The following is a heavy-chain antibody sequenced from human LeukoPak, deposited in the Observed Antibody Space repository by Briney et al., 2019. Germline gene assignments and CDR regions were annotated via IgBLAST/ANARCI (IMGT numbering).Heavy chain of an antibody. CDR1: GYTFTSYG. V-gene: IGHV7-4-1*02. CDR2: INTNTGNP. J-gene: IGHJ1*01. CDR3: ARDYTLTLGTTTYFQH. D-gene: IGHD1-7*01. Sequence: ASVKVSCKASGYTFTSYGISWVRQAPGQGLGLMGWINTNTGNPTYAQGFTGRFVFSLDTSVSTAYLQISSLKAEDTAVYYCARDYTLTLGTTTYFQHWGQGTLVTVSS.